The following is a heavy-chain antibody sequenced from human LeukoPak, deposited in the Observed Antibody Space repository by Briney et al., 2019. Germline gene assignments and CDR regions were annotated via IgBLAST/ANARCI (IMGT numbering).Heavy chain of an antibody. Sequence: PGGSLRLSCAASGFTFSSYGMSWVRQAPGKGLEWVSAISSSGGSTYYADSVKGRFTISRDNSKNTLYLQMNSLRAEDTAVYYCAKGEGEIWGAFDIWGQGTMVTVSS. V-gene: IGHV3-23*01. D-gene: IGHD7-27*01. CDR2: ISSSGGST. CDR3: AKGEGEIWGAFDI. CDR1: GFTFSSYG. J-gene: IGHJ3*02.